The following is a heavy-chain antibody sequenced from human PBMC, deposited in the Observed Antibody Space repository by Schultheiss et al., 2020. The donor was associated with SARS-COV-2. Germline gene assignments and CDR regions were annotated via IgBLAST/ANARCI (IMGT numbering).Heavy chain of an antibody. D-gene: IGHD6-19*01. CDR1: GFTFSSYA. CDR2: ISYDGTNK. J-gene: IGHJ6*02. V-gene: IGHV3-30*18. Sequence: GGSLRLSCAASGFTFSSYAMNWVRQAPGKGLEWVAVISYDGTNKYYADSVKGRFTISRDNSRNTLSLQMNSLRTEDTAVYYCAKEVLEVAGRHYGMDVWGQGTTVTVSS. CDR3: AKEVLEVAGRHYGMDV.